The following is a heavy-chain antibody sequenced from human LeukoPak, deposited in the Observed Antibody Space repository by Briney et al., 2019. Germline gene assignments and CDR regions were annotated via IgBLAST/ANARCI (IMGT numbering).Heavy chain of an antibody. CDR3: ARDRGSWFDP. J-gene: IGHJ5*02. Sequence: SETLSLTCTVSGGSISSHYRSWIRQPPGKGLEWIGYIYYSGSTNYNPSLKSRVTISVDTSKNQFSLKLSSVTAADTAVYYCARDRGSWFDPWGQGTLVTVSS. V-gene: IGHV4-59*11. CDR2: IYYSGST. CDR1: GGSISSHY. D-gene: IGHD3-10*01.